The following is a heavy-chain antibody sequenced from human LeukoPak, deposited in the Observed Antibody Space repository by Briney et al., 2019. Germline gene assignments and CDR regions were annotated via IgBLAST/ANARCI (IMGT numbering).Heavy chain of an antibody. V-gene: IGHV4-34*01. J-gene: IGHJ4*02. CDR3: ARASGYSSSWSRKNDY. D-gene: IGHD6-13*01. Sequence: SETLSLTCGVYGGSFSGYYWTWIRQPPGKGLEWIGEINHSGSTNYNPSLKSRVTISVDTSKNQFSLKLSSVTAADTAVYYCARASGYSSSWSRKNDYWGQGTLVTVSS. CDR1: GGSFSGYY. CDR2: INHSGST.